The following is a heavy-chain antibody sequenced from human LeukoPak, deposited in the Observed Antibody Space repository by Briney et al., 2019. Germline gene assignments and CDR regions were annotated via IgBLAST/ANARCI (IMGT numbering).Heavy chain of an antibody. Sequence: GGSLRLSCAASGFTFSSYWMSWVRQAPGKGLEWVANIKQDGSEKYYVDSVKGRFTISRDNAKNSLYLQMNSLRAEDTAVYYCAREHGGYSGYDLVFDYWGQGTLVTVSS. J-gene: IGHJ4*02. CDR3: AREHGGYSGYDLVFDY. D-gene: IGHD5-12*01. V-gene: IGHV3-7*01. CDR1: GFTFSSYW. CDR2: IKQDGSEK.